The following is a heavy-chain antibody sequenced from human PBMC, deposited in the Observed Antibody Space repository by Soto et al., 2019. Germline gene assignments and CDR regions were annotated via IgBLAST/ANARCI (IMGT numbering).Heavy chain of an antibody. J-gene: IGHJ5*02. CDR3: AKDSALDVNWFDP. V-gene: IGHV3-30*18. CDR2: ISYDGSNK. Sequence: GGSLRLSFAASGFTFSSYGMHWVRQAPGKGLEWVAVISYDGSNKYYADSVKGRFTISRDNSKNTLYLQMNSLRAEDTAVYYCAKDSALDVNWFDPWGQGTLVTVSS. CDR1: GFTFSSYG.